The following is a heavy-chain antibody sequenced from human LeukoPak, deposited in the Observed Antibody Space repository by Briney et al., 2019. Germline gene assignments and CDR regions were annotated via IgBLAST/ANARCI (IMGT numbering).Heavy chain of an antibody. CDR3: ARESGIAVAKG. J-gene: IGHJ4*02. CDR2: INIEGTST. CDR1: GFSFSSYW. Sequence: GGSLRLSCAASGFSFSSYWIHWVRQAPGKGLVWVSRINIEGTSTYYADSVKGRFTISRDNAKNSLYLQMNSLRAEDTAVYYCARESGIAVAKGWGQGTLVTVSS. D-gene: IGHD6-19*01. V-gene: IGHV3-74*01.